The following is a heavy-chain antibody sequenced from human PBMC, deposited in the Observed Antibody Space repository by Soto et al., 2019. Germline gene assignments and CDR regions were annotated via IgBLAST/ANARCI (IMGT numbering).Heavy chain of an antibody. CDR2: IRSKANRYAT. Sequence: GGSLRLSCAASGFTFSGSAMHWVRQASGKGLEWVGRIRSKANRYATAYAASVKGRFTISRDDSKNTAYLQMNSLKTEDTAVYYCTRHVEQYTTMVRGVDWGFDYWGQGTLVTVSS. D-gene: IGHD3-10*01. CDR1: GFTFSGSA. V-gene: IGHV3-73*01. CDR3: TRHVEQYTTMVRGVDWGFDY. J-gene: IGHJ4*02.